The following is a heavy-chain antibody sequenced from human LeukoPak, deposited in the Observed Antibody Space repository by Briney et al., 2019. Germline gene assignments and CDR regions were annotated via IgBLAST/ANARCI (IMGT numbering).Heavy chain of an antibody. CDR1: GFTFSSYW. CDR3: ARDYCTNGVCYKDY. V-gene: IGHV3-74*01. J-gene: IGHJ4*02. D-gene: IGHD2-8*01. CDR2: INSDGSST. Sequence: GGSLRLSCAASGFTFSSYWMHWVRQAPGKELVWVSRINSDGSSTSYADSVKGRFTISRDNAKNTLYLQMNSLRAEDTAVYYCARDYCTNGVCYKDYWGQGTLVTVSS.